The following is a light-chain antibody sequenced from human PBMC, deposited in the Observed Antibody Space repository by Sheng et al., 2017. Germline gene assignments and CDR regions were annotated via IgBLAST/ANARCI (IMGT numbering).Light chain of an antibody. CDR1: SSDVGGYPY. J-gene: IGLJ2*01. V-gene: IGLV2-14*01. Sequence: QSALTQPASVSGSPGQSITISCTGTSSDVGGYPYVSWYQQHPGKVPKLLIYEVRNRSSGVSNRFSGSTSGNTASLTISGLQTEDEADYYCSSYTSSHTLVFGGGTRLTV. CDR3: SSYTSSHTLV. CDR2: EVR.